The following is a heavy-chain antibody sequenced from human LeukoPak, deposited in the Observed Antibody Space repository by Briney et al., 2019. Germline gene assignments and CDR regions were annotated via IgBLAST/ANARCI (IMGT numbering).Heavy chain of an antibody. CDR3: AREGSNLFDY. Sequence: PGGSLRLSCAASGFTFRSYSMNWVRQAPGKGLEWVSSISSSSSYIYYADSVKGRFTISRDNAKNSLYLQMNSLRAEDTAVYYCAREGSNLFDYWGQGTLVTVSS. CDR1: GFTFRSYS. J-gene: IGHJ4*02. CDR2: ISSSSSYI. V-gene: IGHV3-21*01. D-gene: IGHD6-13*01.